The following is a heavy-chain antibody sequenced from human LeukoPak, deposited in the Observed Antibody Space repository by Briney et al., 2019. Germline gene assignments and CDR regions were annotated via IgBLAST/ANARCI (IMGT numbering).Heavy chain of an antibody. V-gene: IGHV3-48*03. Sequence: GGPLRLFCTPSGFTCISYDVNWPRQAPGKGLECLSYISSSGSTIQYAVCVEGLFTLYRDNAKNSPFLQMHSLRAEDTAVYYCARVTAVAAPWVYWGQGTQGTVSS. D-gene: IGHD6-19*01. CDR1: GFTCISYD. CDR3: ARVTAVAAPWVY. CDR2: ISSSGSTI. J-gene: IGHJ4*02.